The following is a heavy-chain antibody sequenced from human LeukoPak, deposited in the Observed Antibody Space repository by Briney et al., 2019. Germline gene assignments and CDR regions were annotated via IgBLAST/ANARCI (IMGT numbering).Heavy chain of an antibody. CDR1: GFTFSSFW. J-gene: IGHJ4*02. CDR3: VRDFQNY. Sequence: GGSLRLSCAASGFTFSSFWMSWVRQAPGKGLEWVASIKDDGSEKFYVDSVKGRFTISRDNAKNSLYLQMKSLRDEDTAIYYCVRDFQNYWGQGTLVTVSS. CDR2: IKDDGSEK. V-gene: IGHV3-7*01.